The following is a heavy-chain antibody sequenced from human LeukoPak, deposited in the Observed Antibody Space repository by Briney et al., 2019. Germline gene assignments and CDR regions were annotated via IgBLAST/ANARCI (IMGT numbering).Heavy chain of an antibody. CDR1: GFTFSSYW. Sequence: GGSLRLSCAASGFTFSSYWMSWVRQAPGKGLEWAANIKQDGSEKYYVDSVKGRFTISRDNAKNSLYLQMNSLRAEDTAVYYCARAGGSYYAEGFDYWGQGTLVTVSS. CDR3: ARAGGSYYAEGFDY. V-gene: IGHV3-7*01. CDR2: IKQDGSEK. D-gene: IGHD1-26*01. J-gene: IGHJ4*02.